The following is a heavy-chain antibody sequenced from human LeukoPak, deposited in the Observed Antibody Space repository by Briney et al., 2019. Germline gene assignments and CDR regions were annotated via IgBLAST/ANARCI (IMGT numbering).Heavy chain of an antibody. CDR2: IYHGGTT. J-gene: IGHJ4*02. CDR3: ARDTSVGSGMQY. Sequence: SETLSLTCSVSGGPFSTYTWSWVRQSPGKGLEWIGYIYHGGTTNYSPSLKSRATISAHTARNQFSLRLRSVTAADTAIYYCARDTSVGSGMQYWGQGTLVSVSS. D-gene: IGHD3-10*01. V-gene: IGHV4-59*01. CDR1: GGPFSTYT.